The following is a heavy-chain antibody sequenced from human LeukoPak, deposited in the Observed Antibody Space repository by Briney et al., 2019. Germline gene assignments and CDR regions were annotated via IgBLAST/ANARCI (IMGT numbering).Heavy chain of an antibody. D-gene: IGHD5-18*01. V-gene: IGHV3-64*01. Sequence: GVSLRLSCAASGFTFSSYAMHWVRQAPGKGLEYVSAISSNGGSTYYANSVKGRFTISRDNSKNTLYLQMGSLRAEDMAVYYCARCGYSYGLFYYYGMDVWGQGTTVTVSS. CDR1: GFTFSSYA. CDR2: ISSNGGST. CDR3: ARCGYSYGLFYYYGMDV. J-gene: IGHJ6*02.